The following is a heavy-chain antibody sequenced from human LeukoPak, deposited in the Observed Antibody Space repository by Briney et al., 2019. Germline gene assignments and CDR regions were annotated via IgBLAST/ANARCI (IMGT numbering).Heavy chain of an antibody. J-gene: IGHJ4*02. Sequence: SQTLSLTCTVSGGSISSGDYYWSWIRQPPGKGLEWIGYIYYSGSTYYNPSLKSRVTISVDTSKNQFSLKLSSVTAADTAVYYCARVPSSGWYGAYYFDYWGQGTLVTVSS. V-gene: IGHV4-30-4*01. CDR2: IYYSGST. CDR3: ARVPSSGWYGAYYFDY. CDR1: GGSISSGDYY. D-gene: IGHD6-19*01.